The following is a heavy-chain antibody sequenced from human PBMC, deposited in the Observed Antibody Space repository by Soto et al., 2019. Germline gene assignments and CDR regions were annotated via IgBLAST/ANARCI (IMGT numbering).Heavy chain of an antibody. CDR3: TRGHYSNRI. D-gene: IGHD4-4*01. V-gene: IGHV3-7*03. CDR2: IKEDGSEE. CDR1: GFTFSDYW. J-gene: IGHJ4*02. Sequence: PGGSLRLSCIGSGFTFSDYWLNWVRQAPGKGLEWVANIKEDGSEEHYLGSVKGRFTISKDNAKNLLYLQMSSLIAEDTAVYYCTRGHYSNRIWGPGSLVTVSS.